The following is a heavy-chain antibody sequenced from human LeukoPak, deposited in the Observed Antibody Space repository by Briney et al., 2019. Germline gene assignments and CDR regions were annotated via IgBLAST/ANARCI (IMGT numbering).Heavy chain of an antibody. V-gene: IGHV4-59*02. Sequence: SETLSLTCTVSGGSVSSHYWTWIRQSPVKGLEWIGDISNSGSTSYNPSLKSRVTISIDTSKNQFSLKLSSVTAADTAVYYCGRDALVGYFSYYYMDVWGKGTTVTVSS. D-gene: IGHD2-15*01. J-gene: IGHJ6*03. CDR1: GGSVSSHY. CDR2: ISNSGST. CDR3: GRDALVGYFSYYYMDV.